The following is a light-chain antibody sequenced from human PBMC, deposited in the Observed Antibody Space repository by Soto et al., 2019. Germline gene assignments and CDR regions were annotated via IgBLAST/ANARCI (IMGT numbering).Light chain of an antibody. CDR2: WAS. V-gene: IGKV4-1*01. CDR1: RGVLSSSNNKNY. CDR3: QQYLATPFT. J-gene: IGKJ3*01. Sequence: DIVMTQSPDSLAVSLGERATINCKSSRGVLSSSNNKNYLAWYQQKPGHPPKLLIYWASTRESGVPDRFSGCGSGTDFTLSISRLQAGDVAVYYCQQYLATPFTFGPGTKVDIK.